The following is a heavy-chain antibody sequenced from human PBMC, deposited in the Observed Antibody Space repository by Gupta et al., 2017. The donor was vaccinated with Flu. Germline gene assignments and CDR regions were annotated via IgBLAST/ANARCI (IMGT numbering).Heavy chain of an antibody. CDR3: ARHIGSGCSTYNWFDP. V-gene: IGHV4-59*08. D-gene: IGHD6-19*01. CDR1: GGSISSYY. CDR2: IDYSGST. Sequence: QVQLQESGPGLVKPSETLSLTCIVSGGSISSYYWSWIRQPPGKGLEWIGYIDYSGSTSYNPSLKSRVTISGDTSKNQCSLKLTSVTAADTAVYFCARHIGSGCSTYNWFDPWGQGTLVTVSS. J-gene: IGHJ5*02.